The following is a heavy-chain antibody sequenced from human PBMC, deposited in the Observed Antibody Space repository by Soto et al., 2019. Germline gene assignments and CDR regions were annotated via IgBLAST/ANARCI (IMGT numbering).Heavy chain of an antibody. CDR2: FIPRFVTT. D-gene: IGHD1-1*01. Sequence: QVQLVQSGAEVKKPGSSVRVSCKTSGDTFSRYTVNWVRQAPRQGLEWMGGFIPRFVTTNYAPTVQDRDTNTADETMNTVYMELSSLRSEDTALYYCARGRGLYNSGLSHLDYWGQGTLVTVSS. J-gene: IGHJ4*02. V-gene: IGHV1-69*01. CDR3: ARGRGLYNSGLSHLDY. CDR1: GDTFSRYT.